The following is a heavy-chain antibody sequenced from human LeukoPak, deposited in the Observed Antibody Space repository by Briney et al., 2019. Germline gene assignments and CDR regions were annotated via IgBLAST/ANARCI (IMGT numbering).Heavy chain of an antibody. CDR3: ARDLADYGDYGAFDI. J-gene: IGHJ3*02. Sequence: GGSLRLSCTASGFTFSDYYMTWIRQAPGKGLEWVSYISSSGSPIDYADSVKGRFTISRDNAKNSLYLQMNSLRAEDTAVYYCARDLADYGDYGAFDIWGQGTMVTVSS. V-gene: IGHV3-11*04. CDR2: ISSSGSPI. D-gene: IGHD4-17*01. CDR1: GFTFSDYY.